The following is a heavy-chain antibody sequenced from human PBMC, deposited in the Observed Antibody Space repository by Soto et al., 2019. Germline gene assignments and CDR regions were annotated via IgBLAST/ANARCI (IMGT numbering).Heavy chain of an antibody. V-gene: IGHV4-59*01. J-gene: IGHJ4*02. CDR3: ACLRCYRGSPIDY. CDR2: ITYSGNT. D-gene: IGHD2-15*01. Sequence: QVHLQESGPGLVKPSETLSLTCTFSGDSSRTYYWSWIRHPQQKGLEWIGYITYSGNTNYNPSLTSRVIMSIDTSKNQLSLKVTSVTPADTAVDYCACLRCYRGSPIDYWGQGTQVTVSS. CDR1: GDSSRTYY.